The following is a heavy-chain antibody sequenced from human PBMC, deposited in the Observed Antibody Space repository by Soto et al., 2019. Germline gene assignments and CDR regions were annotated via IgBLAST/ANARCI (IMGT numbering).Heavy chain of an antibody. D-gene: IGHD5-18*01. V-gene: IGHV4-4*02. Sequence: QVQLQESGPGLVKPSGTLSLTCAVSGGSISSSNWWSWVRQPPGKGLEWIGEIYHSGSTNYNPSLESRVTISAVNYKNQFSLKLSSVTAADTALCYYASIGFSFGYLHDYWGQGTLVTVSS. CDR2: IYHSGST. J-gene: IGHJ4*02. CDR1: GGSISSSNW. CDR3: ASIGFSFGYLHDY.